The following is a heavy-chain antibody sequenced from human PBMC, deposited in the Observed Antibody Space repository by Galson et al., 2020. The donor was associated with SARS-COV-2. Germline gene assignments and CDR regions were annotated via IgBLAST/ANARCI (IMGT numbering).Heavy chain of an antibody. V-gene: IGHV4-61*02. Sequence: SQTLLLTCTVSGGSISSGSYYWSWIRQPAGKGLEWIGRIYTSGSTNYNPSLKSRVTISVDTSKNQFSLKLSSVTAADTAVYYCASRTLDYGGNSGELSRDYWGQGTLVTVSS. CDR1: GGSISSGSYY. D-gene: IGHD4-17*01. J-gene: IGHJ4*02. CDR2: IYTSGST. CDR3: ASRTLDYGGNSGELSRDY.